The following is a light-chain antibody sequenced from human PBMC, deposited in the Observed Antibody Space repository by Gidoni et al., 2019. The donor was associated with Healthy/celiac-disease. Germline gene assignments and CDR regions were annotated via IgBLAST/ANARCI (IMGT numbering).Light chain of an antibody. CDR1: QSISSW. CDR3: QQYNSYPPTWT. J-gene: IGKJ1*01. Sequence: DIQMTQSPSTLSASVGDRVTITCRASQSISSWLAWYQQQPGKAPKPLIYKASSLESGVPSRFSSSGSGTEFTLTISSLQPDDFATYYCQQYNSYPPTWTFGQGTKVEIK. CDR2: KAS. V-gene: IGKV1-5*03.